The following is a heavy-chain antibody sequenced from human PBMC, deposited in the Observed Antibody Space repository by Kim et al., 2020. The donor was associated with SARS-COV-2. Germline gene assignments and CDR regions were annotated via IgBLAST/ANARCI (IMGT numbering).Heavy chain of an antibody. CDR1: GYTLIDLS. D-gene: IGHD6-19*01. CDR3: ATAPAVAGTPNDYYYYYGMDV. V-gene: IGHV1-24*01. J-gene: IGHJ6*02. Sequence: ASVKVSCKVSGYTLIDLSMHWVRQAPGKGLEWMGGFDPEDAETIYAQKFQGRVTMTEDTSTDTAYMELSSLRSEDTAVYYCATAPAVAGTPNDYYYYYGMDVWGQGTTVTVSS. CDR2: FDPEDAET.